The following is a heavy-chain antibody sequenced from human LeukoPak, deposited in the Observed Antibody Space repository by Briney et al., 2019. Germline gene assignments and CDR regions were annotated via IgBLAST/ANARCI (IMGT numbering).Heavy chain of an antibody. V-gene: IGHV4-59*01. CDR3: ARETYSTTWYHDAFDI. D-gene: IGHD6-13*01. CDR2: IYYSGST. Sequence: KAPEAASLTCTVSGGSISSDYWSWIRQPPGKGLEWIGYIYYSGSTNYNPSRKSRVTISVDTSKNQFSLKLSSVTAADTAFYYCARETYSTTWYHDAFDIWGQGTLDTVSS. J-gene: IGHJ3*02. CDR1: GGSISSDY.